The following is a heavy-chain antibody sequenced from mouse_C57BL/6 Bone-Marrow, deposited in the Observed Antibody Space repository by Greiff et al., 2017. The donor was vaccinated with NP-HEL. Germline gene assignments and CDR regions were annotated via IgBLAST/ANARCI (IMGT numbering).Heavy chain of an antibody. J-gene: IGHJ3*01. CDR2: ISNGGGST. Sequence: DVMLVESGGGLVQPGGSLKLSCAASGFTFSAYYMYWVRQTPEKRLEWVAYISNGGGSTYYPDTVKGRFTISRDNAKNTLYLQMSRLKSEDTAMYYCARRGYGSSLLFAYWGQGTLVTVSA. V-gene: IGHV5-12*01. CDR3: ARRGYGSSLLFAY. D-gene: IGHD1-1*01. CDR1: GFTFSAYY.